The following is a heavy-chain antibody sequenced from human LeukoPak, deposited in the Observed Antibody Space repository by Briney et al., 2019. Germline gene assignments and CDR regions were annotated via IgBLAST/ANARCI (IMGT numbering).Heavy chain of an antibody. V-gene: IGHV3-11*04. CDR2: ISSSGNTT. CDR1: GFSFSDSY. Sequence: KSGGSLRLSCSASGFSFSDSYMSWIRQAPGKGLEWIAYISSSGNTTHHADSVKGRFTISRDNAKNSLSLQMNSLRAEDTAVYYCAREGCSGGICYSVFESWGQGTLVTVSS. CDR3: AREGCSGGICYSVFES. D-gene: IGHD2-15*01. J-gene: IGHJ4*02.